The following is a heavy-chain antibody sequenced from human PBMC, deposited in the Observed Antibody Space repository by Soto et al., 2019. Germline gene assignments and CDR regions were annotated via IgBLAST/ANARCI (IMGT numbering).Heavy chain of an antibody. CDR3: ATLEMATKYGMDV. J-gene: IGHJ6*02. D-gene: IGHD5-12*01. CDR1: GGTFSSYA. V-gene: IGHV1-69*13. Sequence: ASVKVSCKASGGTFSSYAISWVRQAPGQGLEWMGGIIPIFGTANYAQKFQGRVTITADESTSTAYMELSSLRSEDTAVYYCATLEMATKYGMDVWGQGTTVTVSS. CDR2: IIPIFGTA.